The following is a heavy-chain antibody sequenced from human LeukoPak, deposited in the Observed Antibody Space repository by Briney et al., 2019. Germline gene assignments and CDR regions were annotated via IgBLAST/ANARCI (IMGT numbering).Heavy chain of an antibody. J-gene: IGHJ4*02. CDR1: GGSISSYY. V-gene: IGHV4-59*01. Sequence: SETLSLTCTVSGGSISSYYWSWIRQPPGKGLEWIGYIYYSGSTNYNPSLKSRVTISVDTSKNQFSLKPSSVTAADTAVYYCASRNRVAGFFNYWGQGTLVTVSS. D-gene: IGHD6-19*01. CDR2: IYYSGST. CDR3: ASRNRVAGFFNY.